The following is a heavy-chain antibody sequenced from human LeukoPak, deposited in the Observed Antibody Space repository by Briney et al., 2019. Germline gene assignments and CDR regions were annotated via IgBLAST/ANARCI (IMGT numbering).Heavy chain of an antibody. CDR1: GYSISSGDY. CDR3: VIEPADRGVYYMDI. J-gene: IGHJ6*03. CDR2: ISRSGST. D-gene: IGHD3-10*01. Sequence: PSETLSLTCTVSGYSISSGDYWGWIRQPPGKGLEWIGGISRSGSTYYNPSLQRRVPISVDPSNNHFSLNLSSVTAAHTALCYCVIEPADRGVYYMDIGGKRTLVTV. V-gene: IGHV4-38-2*02.